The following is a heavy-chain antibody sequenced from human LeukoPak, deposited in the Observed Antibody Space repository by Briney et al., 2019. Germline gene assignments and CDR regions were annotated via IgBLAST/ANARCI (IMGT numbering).Heavy chain of an antibody. J-gene: IGHJ4*02. CDR2: VYNSGTT. CDR3: ARDAY. Sequence: SETLSLTCTVSGVFIGSHYWSWIRQSPGKGLEWIGCVYNSGTTVYNPSLTGRVTISVDTSKNQYSLNLRSVTAADAAVYYCARDAYWGQGILVTVSS. V-gene: IGHV4-59*11. CDR1: GVFIGSHY.